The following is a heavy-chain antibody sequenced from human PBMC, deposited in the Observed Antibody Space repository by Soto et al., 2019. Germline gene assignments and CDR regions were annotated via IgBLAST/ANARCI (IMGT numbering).Heavy chain of an antibody. CDR1: GGTFSSYA. D-gene: IGHD3-10*01. J-gene: IGHJ3*02. V-gene: IGHV1-69*06. CDR3: ARCRVTPMVPRALYI. CDR2: IIPIFGTA. Sequence: GKSSCNASGGTFSSYAIGWVRQAPGQGLEWMGGIIPIFGTANYAQKFQGRVTITADKSTSTAYMELSSLRSEDTAVYYCARCRVTPMVPRALYIWCQGT.